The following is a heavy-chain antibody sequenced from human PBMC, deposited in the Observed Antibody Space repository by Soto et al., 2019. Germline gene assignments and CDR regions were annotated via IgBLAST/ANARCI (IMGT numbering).Heavy chain of an antibody. CDR1: GDSVSTNSAT. CDR3: ARGIKYGDYSRWFDP. V-gene: IGHV6-1*01. D-gene: IGHD4-17*01. J-gene: IGHJ5*02. Sequence: SQILSLTCAISGDSVSTNSATWDWIRQSPSRGLEWLGRTYYRSKWYNDYAVSVKGRITINPDTSNNQLSLQLNSVTPDDTAVYYCARGIKYGDYSRWFDPWGPGTLVTVSS. CDR2: TYYRSKWYN.